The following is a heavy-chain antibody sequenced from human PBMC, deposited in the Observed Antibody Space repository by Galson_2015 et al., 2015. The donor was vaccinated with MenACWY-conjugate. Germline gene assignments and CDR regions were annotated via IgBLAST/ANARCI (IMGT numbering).Heavy chain of an antibody. CDR2: TYYSGST. Sequence: ETLSLTCTVSGGSISSSSYYWGWIRQPPGKGLEWIGSTYYSGSTYYNPSLKSRVTISVDTSKNQFSLKLSSVTAADTAVYYCASFHDFWSGEGRSVLLSKQGRFDPWGQGTLVTVSS. J-gene: IGHJ5*02. CDR3: ASFHDFWSGEGRSVLLSKQGRFDP. D-gene: IGHD3-3*01. V-gene: IGHV4-39*07. CDR1: GGSISSSSYY.